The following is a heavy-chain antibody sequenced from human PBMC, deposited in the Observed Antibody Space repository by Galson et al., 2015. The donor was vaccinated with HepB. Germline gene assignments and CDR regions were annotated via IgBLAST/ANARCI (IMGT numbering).Heavy chain of an antibody. CDR1: GGTFNTYP. CDR2: INPMFGIA. D-gene: IGHD3-10*01. V-gene: IGHV1-69*10. J-gene: IGHJ4*02. Sequence: SVKVSCKASGGTFNTYPISWARQAPGQGPEWMGEINPMFGIANYARKLQGRVTINADKSTSTSYMELSSLTSEDTAVYYCAFSVARGIFFEYWGQGTLVTVSS. CDR3: AFSVARGIFFEY.